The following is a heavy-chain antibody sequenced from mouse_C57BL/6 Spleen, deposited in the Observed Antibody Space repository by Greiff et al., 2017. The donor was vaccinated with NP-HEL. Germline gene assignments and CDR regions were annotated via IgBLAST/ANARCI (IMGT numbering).Heavy chain of an antibody. Sequence: DVKLVESGGGLVKPGGPLKLSCAASGFTFSDYGMHWVRQAPEKGLEWVAYISSGSSTIYYADTVKGRFTISRDNAKNTLFLQKTSLRSEDTAMYYCARPLLRSPGWFACWGKGTLVTVSA. D-gene: IGHD1-1*01. V-gene: IGHV5-17*01. CDR3: ARPLLRSPGWFAC. CDR2: ISSGSSTI. J-gene: IGHJ3*01. CDR1: GFTFSDYG.